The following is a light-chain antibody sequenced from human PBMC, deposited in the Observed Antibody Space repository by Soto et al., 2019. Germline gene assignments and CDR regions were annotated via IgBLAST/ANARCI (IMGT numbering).Light chain of an antibody. Sequence: QSVLTQPPSASGTPGQTVTISCSGGRSNIGSNTVNWYQQLPGTAPKLLIYGNNQRPSGVPDRFSGLRSGTSASLDISGFRFEDEADYYCAIWDDSLNGFYVFGVGTKVTVL. CDR1: RSNIGSNT. CDR2: GNN. V-gene: IGLV1-44*01. J-gene: IGLJ1*01. CDR3: AIWDDSLNGFYV.